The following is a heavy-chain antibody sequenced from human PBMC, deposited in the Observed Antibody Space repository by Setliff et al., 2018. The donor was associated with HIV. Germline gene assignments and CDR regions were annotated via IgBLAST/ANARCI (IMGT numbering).Heavy chain of an antibody. CDR2: IYYSGST. V-gene: IGHV4-59*01. D-gene: IGHD3-22*01. Sequence: LSLTCTVSGGSISSDYWSRIRQPPGKGLEWIGYIYYSGSTNYNPSLKSRVTISVATSKNQFSLKLNSVTTADTAVYYCARSRTSSGYYGVTGYGMDVWGQGTTVTV. CDR3: ARSRTSSGYYGVTGYGMDV. CDR1: GGSISSDY. J-gene: IGHJ6*02.